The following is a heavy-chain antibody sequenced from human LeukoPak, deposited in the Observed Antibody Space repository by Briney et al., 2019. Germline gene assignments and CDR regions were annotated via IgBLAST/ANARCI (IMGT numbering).Heavy chain of an antibody. D-gene: IGHD5-24*01. CDR2: INPSGGNP. V-gene: IGHV1-46*01. CDR1: GYIFTSYY. Sequence: ASVKVSCKASGYIFTSYYTHWVRQAPGQGLEWMGMINPSGGNPSYAQKFRGRVTMTRDTSTSTVYMELSSLRSEDTAVYYCARFERRLPDYWGQGTLVTVSS. J-gene: IGHJ4*02. CDR3: ARFERRLPDY.